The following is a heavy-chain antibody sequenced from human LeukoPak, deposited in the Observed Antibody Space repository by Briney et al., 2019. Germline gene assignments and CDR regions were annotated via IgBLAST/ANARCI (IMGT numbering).Heavy chain of an antibody. V-gene: IGHV3-48*03. J-gene: IGHJ4*02. CDR1: GFSFSSYE. CDR3: ARDKEGSSIISFDY. CDR2: ISSGGSVI. D-gene: IGHD2-2*01. Sequence: SLRLSCAASGFSFSSYEMNWVRQAPGKGLEWVSYISSGGSVIYYADSVKGRFTISRDNAKNSLYLQMNSLRAEDTAFYYCARDKEGSSIISFDYWGQGTLVTVSS.